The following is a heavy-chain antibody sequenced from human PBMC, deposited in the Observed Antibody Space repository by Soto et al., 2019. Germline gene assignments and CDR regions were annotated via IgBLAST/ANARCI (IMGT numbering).Heavy chain of an antibody. Sequence: SSETLSLTCTVSGGSISSGGYYWYWIRQHPGKGLEWIGYIYYSGTTYYNPSLKSRVTISVDTSKNQFSLKLSSVTAADTAVYYCAASCVACGRFTYYAMDVSGKGSTVTVSS. CDR3: AASCVACGRFTYYAMDV. CDR2: IYYSGTT. D-gene: IGHD3-3*01. CDR1: GGSISSGGYY. V-gene: IGHV4-31*03. J-gene: IGHJ6*04.